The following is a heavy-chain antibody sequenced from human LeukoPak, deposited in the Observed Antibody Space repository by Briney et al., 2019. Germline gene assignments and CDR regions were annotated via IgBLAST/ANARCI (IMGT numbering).Heavy chain of an antibody. CDR3: ASDIGYYDSSGYSHI. CDR2: IKSKTDGGTT. Sequence: GGSLRLSCAASGFTFSNAWMSWVRQAPGKGLEWVGRIKSKTDGGTTDYAAPVKGRFTISRDNAKNSLYLQMNSLRAEDTAVYYCASDIGYYDSSGYSHIWGQGTMVTVSS. D-gene: IGHD3-22*01. J-gene: IGHJ3*02. V-gene: IGHV3-15*01. CDR1: GFTFSNAW.